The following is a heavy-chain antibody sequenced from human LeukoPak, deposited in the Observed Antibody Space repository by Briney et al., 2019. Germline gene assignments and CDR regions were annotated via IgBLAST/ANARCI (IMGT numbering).Heavy chain of an antibody. V-gene: IGHV3-48*01. CDR2: ISSSSSTI. CDR3: ARESWFDP. CDR1: GFTLSIYS. J-gene: IGHJ5*02. Sequence: GPLRLSCAASGFTLSIYSMNWVRQAPGKGLEWVSHISSSSSTIYYADSVKGRFTISRDNAKNSLYLQMNSLRVEDTAVYYCARESWFDPWGQGTLVTVSS.